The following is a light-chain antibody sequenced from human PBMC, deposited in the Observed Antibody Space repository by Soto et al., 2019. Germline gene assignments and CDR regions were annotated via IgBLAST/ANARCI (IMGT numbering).Light chain of an antibody. V-gene: IGKV3-20*01. CDR1: QSVSSN. J-gene: IGKJ1*01. CDR3: QLYGSSSPGT. CDR2: GAA. Sequence: EIVTTRSPATLSESPVERATLSCRASQSVSSNLACCQQKPGQAPRLLIYGAASRATASPDKSGGSGAGTDFTLTINRLEPEEVAVYYCQLYGSSSPGTFGQGTKVDIK.